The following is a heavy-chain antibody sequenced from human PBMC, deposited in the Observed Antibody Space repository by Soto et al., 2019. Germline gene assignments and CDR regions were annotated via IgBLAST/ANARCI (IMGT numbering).Heavy chain of an antibody. CDR2: INHSGST. Sequence: PSETLSLTCAVYGGSFSGYYWSWIRQPPGKGLEWIGEINHSGSTNYNPSLKSRATISVDTSKNQFSLKLSSVTAADTAVYYCASGGRYYDFWSGYPVPGIYYYYMDVWGKGTTVTVSS. CDR3: ASGGRYYDFWSGYPVPGIYYYYMDV. D-gene: IGHD3-3*01. CDR1: GGSFSGYY. J-gene: IGHJ6*03. V-gene: IGHV4-34*01.